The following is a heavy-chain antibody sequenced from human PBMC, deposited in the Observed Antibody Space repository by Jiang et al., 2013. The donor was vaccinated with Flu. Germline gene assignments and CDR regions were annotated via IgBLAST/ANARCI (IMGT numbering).Heavy chain of an antibody. Sequence: APGKGLEWVSAISGSGGSTYYADSVKGRFTISRDNSKNTLYLQMNSLRAEDTAVYYCAKGVGSSGIWGQGTLVTVSS. D-gene: IGHD2-15*01. CDR2: ISGSGGST. CDR3: AKGVGSSGI. J-gene: IGHJ4*02. V-gene: IGHV3-23*01.